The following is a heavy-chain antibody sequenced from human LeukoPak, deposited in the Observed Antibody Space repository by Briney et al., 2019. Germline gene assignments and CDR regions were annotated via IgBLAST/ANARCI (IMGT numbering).Heavy chain of an antibody. CDR2: IYNTATT. D-gene: IGHD6-6*01. CDR1: GYSISSGRF. V-gene: IGHV4-38-2*01. J-gene: IGHJ3*02. CDR3: AKTSSVAARGPFDI. Sequence: SETLSLTGSVSGYSISSGRFWGWIRRPPGKGLEWLGSIYNTATTYLSPSLKNRLTISVDTSRNQFSLKLTSMTAADTAMYYCAKTSSVAARGPFDIWGLGTVVTVSP.